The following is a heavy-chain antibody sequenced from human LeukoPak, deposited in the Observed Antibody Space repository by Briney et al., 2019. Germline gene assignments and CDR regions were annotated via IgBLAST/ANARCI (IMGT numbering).Heavy chain of an antibody. CDR3: ARDEAMVNAVGFDP. J-gene: IGHJ5*02. CDR2: IYTSGST. D-gene: IGHD5-18*01. CDR1: GGSISSYY. V-gene: IGHV4-4*07. Sequence: PSETLSLTCTVSGGSISSYYWSWIRQPAGKGLEWIGRIYTSGSTNYNPSLKSRVTMSVDTSKNQFSLKLSSVTAADTAVYYCARDEAMVNAVGFDPWGQGTLVTVSS.